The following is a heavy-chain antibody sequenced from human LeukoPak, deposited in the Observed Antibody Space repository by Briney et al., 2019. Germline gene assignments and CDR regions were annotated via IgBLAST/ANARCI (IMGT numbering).Heavy chain of an antibody. CDR2: INPNRGGT. CDR3: ARVSGGWAYDY. CDR1: GYTFTGYY. V-gene: IGHV1-2*02. Sequence: VASVKVSCKASGYTFTGYYMHWVRQAPGQGLEWMGWINPNRGGTNYAQKFQGRVTMTRDTSISTAYMELSRLRSDDTAVYYCARVSGGWAYDYWGQGTLVTVSS. D-gene: IGHD6-19*01. J-gene: IGHJ4*02.